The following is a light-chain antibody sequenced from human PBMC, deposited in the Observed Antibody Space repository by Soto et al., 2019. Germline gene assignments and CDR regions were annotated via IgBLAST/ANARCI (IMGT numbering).Light chain of an antibody. CDR1: QSVSSSY. CDR3: QHYGCSPLT. J-gene: IGKJ4*01. CDR2: GAS. V-gene: IGKV3-20*01. Sequence: EIVLTQSPGTLSLSQGERATLSCRASQSVSSSYLAWYQQKPGQAPRLLIYGASSRATGIPDRFSGSGSGTDFTVTIGRLEPEDFPVYYWQHYGCSPLTFGGGTKVDIK.